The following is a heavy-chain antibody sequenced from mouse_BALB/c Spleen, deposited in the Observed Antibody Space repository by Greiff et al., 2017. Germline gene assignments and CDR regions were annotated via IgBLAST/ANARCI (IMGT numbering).Heavy chain of an antibody. J-gene: IGHJ4*01. CDR2: ISNGGGST. V-gene: IGHV5-12-2*01. CDR1: GFTFSSYT. Sequence: EVKLMESGGGLVQPGGSLKLSCAASGFTFSSYTMSWVRQTPEKRLEWVAYISNGGGSTYYPDTVKGRFTISRDNAKNTLYLQMSSLKSEDTAMYYCARQEYGSYLYAMDYWGQGTSVTVSS. CDR3: ARQEYGSYLYAMDY. D-gene: IGHD2-10*02.